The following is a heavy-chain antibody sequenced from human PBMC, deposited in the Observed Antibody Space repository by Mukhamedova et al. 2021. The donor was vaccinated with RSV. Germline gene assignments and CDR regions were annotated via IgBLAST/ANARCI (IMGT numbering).Heavy chain of an antibody. Sequence: AEYMGGRFTISRDNAKNSLYLQMNSLRAEDTAVYSCARDLTAIGQFDSWGLGTLVIVSS. CDR3: ARDLTAIGQFDS. J-gene: IGHJ4*02. D-gene: IGHD2/OR15-2a*01. V-gene: IGHV3-11*06.